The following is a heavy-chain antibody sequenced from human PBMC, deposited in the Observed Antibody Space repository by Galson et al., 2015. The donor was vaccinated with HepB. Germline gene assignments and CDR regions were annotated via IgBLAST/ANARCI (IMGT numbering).Heavy chain of an antibody. CDR3: TTMIVVVLLFWYYYMDV. CDR1: GFTFNSYG. D-gene: IGHD3-22*01. V-gene: IGHV3-30*03. J-gene: IGHJ6*03. Sequence: SLRLSCAASGFTFNSYGMHWVRQAPGKGLEWVAVISYDGSNKYYADSVKGRFTISRDNSKNTLYLQMNSLRAEDTAVYYPTTMIVVVLLFWYYYMDVWGKGTTVTVSS. CDR2: ISYDGSNK.